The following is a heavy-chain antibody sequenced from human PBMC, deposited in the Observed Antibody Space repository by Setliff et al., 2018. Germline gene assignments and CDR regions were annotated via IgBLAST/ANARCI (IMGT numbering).Heavy chain of an antibody. CDR3: ARDGDTIFGVVIPYYYYYYMDV. Sequence: LTCAVYGGSFSGYYWSWVRQAPGKGLEWVSYISTSTMYYADSVKGQFTISRDNAKNSLYLQMNSLRAEDTAVYYCARDGDTIFGVVIPYYYYYYMDVWGKGTTVTVSS. D-gene: IGHD3-3*01. CDR1: GGSFSGYY. J-gene: IGHJ6*03. CDR2: ISTSTM. V-gene: IGHV3-11*04.